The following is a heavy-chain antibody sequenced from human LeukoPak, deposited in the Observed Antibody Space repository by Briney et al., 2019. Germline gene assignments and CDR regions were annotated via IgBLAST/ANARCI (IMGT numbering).Heavy chain of an antibody. D-gene: IGHD3-22*01. J-gene: IGHJ4*02. Sequence: SETLSLTCTVSGASISSHFWSWIRQPPGKGLEWIGYIYYSGSTYYNPPLRSRVTISVDTSKNQLSLKLSSVTAADTAVYYCASSKGDYYDSSGYFPLEYWGQGTLSPSPQ. CDR1: GASISSHF. CDR2: IYYSGST. CDR3: ASSKGDYYDSSGYFPLEY. V-gene: IGHV4-59*08.